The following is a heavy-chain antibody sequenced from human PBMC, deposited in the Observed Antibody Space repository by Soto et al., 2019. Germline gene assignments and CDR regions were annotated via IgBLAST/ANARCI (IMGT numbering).Heavy chain of an antibody. CDR1: GFTFSSYG. D-gene: IGHD6-19*01. J-gene: IGHJ3*02. CDR3: AKRFSSGWIDAFDI. CDR2: ISYDGSNK. V-gene: IGHV3-30*18. Sequence: VGSLRLSCAASGFTFSSYGMHWVRQAPGKGLEWVAVISYDGSNKYYADSVKGRFTISRDNSKNTLYLQMNSLRAEDTAVYYCAKRFSSGWIDAFDIWGQGTMVTVSS.